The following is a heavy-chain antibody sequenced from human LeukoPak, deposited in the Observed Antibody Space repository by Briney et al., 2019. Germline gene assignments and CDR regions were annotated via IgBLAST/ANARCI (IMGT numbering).Heavy chain of an antibody. D-gene: IGHD3-10*01. Sequence: SETLCLTCTVSGGSISSGGYYWSWIRQHPGKGLEWIGYIYYSGSTYCNPSLKSRVTISVDTSKNQFSLKLSSVTAADTAVYYCASLGFGELYAFDIWGQGTMVAVSS. V-gene: IGHV4-31*03. J-gene: IGHJ3*02. CDR3: ASLGFGELYAFDI. CDR2: IYYSGST. CDR1: GGSISSGGYY.